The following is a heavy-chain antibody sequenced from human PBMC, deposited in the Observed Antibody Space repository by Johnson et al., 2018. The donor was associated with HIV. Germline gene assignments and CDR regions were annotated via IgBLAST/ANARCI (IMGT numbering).Heavy chain of an antibody. CDR3: AREGGYCSGGSCVNAFDI. J-gene: IGHJ3*02. V-gene: IGHV3-20*04. Sequence: EKLVESGGGLVQPGRSLRLSCAASGFTFSSYAMHWVRQAPGKGLEWVSGINWNGDNTGYADSLKGRFTISRDNAKNSLYLQMNSLRAEDTALYYCAREGGYCSGGSCVNAFDIWGQGTMVTVSS. D-gene: IGHD2-15*01. CDR2: INWNGDNT. CDR1: GFTFSSYA.